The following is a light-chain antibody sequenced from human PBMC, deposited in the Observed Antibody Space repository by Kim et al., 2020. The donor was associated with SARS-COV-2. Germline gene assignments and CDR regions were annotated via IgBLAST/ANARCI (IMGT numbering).Light chain of an antibody. V-gene: IGKV1-16*02. CDR3: QQYDTYPFT. Sequence: SGVPSNFSGSGSGTDFSLTINSLLPEDFATYYCQQYDTYPFTFGPGTKVDIK. J-gene: IGKJ3*01.